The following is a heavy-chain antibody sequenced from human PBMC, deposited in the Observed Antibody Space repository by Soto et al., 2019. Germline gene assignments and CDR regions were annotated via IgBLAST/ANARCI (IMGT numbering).Heavy chain of an antibody. D-gene: IGHD3-22*01. CDR2: ISHDGSKK. V-gene: IGHV3-30-3*01. Sequence: QVQLVESGGGVVQPGRSLRLSCAASGFTFSRSAMHWVRQAPGKGLEWVAVISHDGSKKYYADSVKGRFTISRDNSKNPMYLQMNSLRAEDTAVYYCARDLISSGYSDYWGQGTLVTVSS. CDR3: ARDLISSGYSDY. J-gene: IGHJ4*02. CDR1: GFTFSRSA.